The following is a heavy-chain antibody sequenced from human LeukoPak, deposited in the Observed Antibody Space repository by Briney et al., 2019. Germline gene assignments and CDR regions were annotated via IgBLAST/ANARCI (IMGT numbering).Heavy chain of an antibody. CDR3: ARAGYNYANGYYFDY. Sequence: SETLSLTCTVSCVPIRSYYWSEIRQPPAKERQGVGFIYYTGSTNYNPSLKSRVTISVDTSKNQFSLKLNSVTAADTAVYYCARAGYNYANGYYFDYWGQGTLVTVSS. V-gene: IGHV4-59*01. CDR1: CVPIRSYY. D-gene: IGHD5-18*01. J-gene: IGHJ4*02. CDR2: IYYTGST.